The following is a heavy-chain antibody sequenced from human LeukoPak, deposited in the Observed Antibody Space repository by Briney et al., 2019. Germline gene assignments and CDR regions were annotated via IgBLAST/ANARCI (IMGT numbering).Heavy chain of an antibody. J-gene: IGHJ4*02. V-gene: IGHV5-51*01. D-gene: IGHD2-15*01. CDR2: IFPGDSDT. Sequence: GESLKISCKGSEYSFATYWIGWVRQMPGQGLEGMGIIFPGDSDTRYSPSFQGQVTISVDKSISTAYLQWSSLKASDTAIYYCASEYCSGGNCYFDYWGQGTLVTVSS. CDR3: ASEYCSGGNCYFDY. CDR1: EYSFATYW.